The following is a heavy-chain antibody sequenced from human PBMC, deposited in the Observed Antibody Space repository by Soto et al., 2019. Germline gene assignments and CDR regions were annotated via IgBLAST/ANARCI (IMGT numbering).Heavy chain of an antibody. V-gene: IGHV3-23*01. D-gene: IGHD4-17*01. CDR3: AKAPYGDYRWWFDP. CDR1: GFTFSSYA. Sequence: GGSLRLSCAASGFTFSSYAMSWVRQAPGKGLEWVSAISGSGGSTYYADSVKGRFTISRDNSRNTLYLQMNSLRAEDTAVYYCAKAPYGDYRWWFDPWGQGTLVTVSS. J-gene: IGHJ5*02. CDR2: ISGSGGST.